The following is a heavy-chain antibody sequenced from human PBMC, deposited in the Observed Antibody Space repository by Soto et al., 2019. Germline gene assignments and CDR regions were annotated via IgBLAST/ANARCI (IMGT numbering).Heavy chain of an antibody. CDR2: IYYSGST. CDR3: ARHYSTGATNWFDP. Sequence: LSLTCTVSGGSISSSSYYWGWIRQPPGKGLEWIGSIYYSGSTYYNPSLKSRVTISVDTSKNQFSLKLSSVTAADTAVYYCARHYSTGATNWFDPWGQGTLVTVSS. D-gene: IGHD1-1*01. V-gene: IGHV4-39*01. J-gene: IGHJ5*02. CDR1: GGSISSSSYY.